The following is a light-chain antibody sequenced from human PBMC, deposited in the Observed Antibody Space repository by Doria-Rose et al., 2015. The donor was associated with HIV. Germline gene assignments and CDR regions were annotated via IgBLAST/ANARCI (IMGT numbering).Light chain of an antibody. CDR1: QGISRY. V-gene: IGKV1-9*01. CDR2: GAS. CDR3: QQFDSFPRT. J-gene: IGKJ1*01. Sequence: TQSPSFLSASVGVRVTITCRASQGISRYLAWYQQKPGKAPTLLIFGASTLQSGVPSRFSGSGSGTEFTLTISSLQPEDFATYYCQQFDSFPRTFRQGTKVELK.